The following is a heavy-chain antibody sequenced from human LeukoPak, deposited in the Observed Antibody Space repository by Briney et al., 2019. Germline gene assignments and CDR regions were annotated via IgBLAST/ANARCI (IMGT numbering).Heavy chain of an antibody. Sequence: ASVKVSCKASGGTFSSYTISWVRQAPGQGLEWMGRIIPILGIANYAQKFQGRVTITADKPTSTAYMELSSLRSEDTAVYYCARPVAATRKPLVYWGQGTLVTVSS. J-gene: IGHJ4*02. V-gene: IGHV1-69*02. CDR3: ARPVAATRKPLVY. CDR1: GGTFSSYT. D-gene: IGHD2-15*01. CDR2: IIPILGIA.